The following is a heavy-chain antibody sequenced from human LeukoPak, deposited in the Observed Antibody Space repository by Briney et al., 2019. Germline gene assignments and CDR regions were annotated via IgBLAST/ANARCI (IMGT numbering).Heavy chain of an antibody. CDR2: IDPEDGET. J-gene: IGHJ3*02. CDR3: ASGGRIVGATGDAFDI. V-gene: IGHV1-69-2*01. Sequence: ASVKISCKVSGYTFTDYYMHWVQQPPGKGLEWMGLIDPEDGETIYAEKFQGRVTITAHTSTVTAYMERSSLRSEDTAVYYCASGGRIVGATGDAFDIWGQGTMVTVSS. CDR1: GYTFTDYY. D-gene: IGHD1-26*01.